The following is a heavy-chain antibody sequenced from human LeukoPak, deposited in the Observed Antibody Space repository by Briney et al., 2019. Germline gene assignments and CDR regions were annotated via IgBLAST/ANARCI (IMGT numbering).Heavy chain of an antibody. V-gene: IGHV3-21*01. D-gene: IGHD3-10*01. J-gene: IGHJ5*02. CDR3: ARSKSYGSGSYQIYWWFDP. CDR1: GFTFSSYS. CDR2: ISSSSSYI. Sequence: PGGPLRLSCAASGFTFSSYSMNWVRQAPGKGLEWVSSISSSSSYIYYADSVKGRFTISRDNAKNSLHLQMNSLRAEDTAVYYCARSKSYGSGSYQIYWWFDPWGQGTLVTVSS.